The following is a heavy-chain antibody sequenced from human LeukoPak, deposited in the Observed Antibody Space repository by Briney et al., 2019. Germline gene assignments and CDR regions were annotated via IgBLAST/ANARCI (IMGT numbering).Heavy chain of an antibody. D-gene: IGHD6-19*01. Sequence: PGGSLRLSCAASGFTFSSYAMSWVRQAPGKGLEWVSAISGSGSSTNYADSVKGRFTISRGNSQNTLYLQMNSLRAEDTAVYYCAKDGYSSGASFDYWGQGTLVTVSS. CDR1: GFTFSSYA. J-gene: IGHJ4*02. CDR2: ISGSGSST. CDR3: AKDGYSSGASFDY. V-gene: IGHV3-23*01.